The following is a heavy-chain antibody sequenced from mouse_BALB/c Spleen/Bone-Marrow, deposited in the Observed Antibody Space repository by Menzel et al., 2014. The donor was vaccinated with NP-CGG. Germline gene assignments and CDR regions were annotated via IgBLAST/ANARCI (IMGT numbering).Heavy chain of an antibody. D-gene: IGHD2-14*01. CDR2: INPSTGYT. CDR1: GYTFTNYW. V-gene: IGHV1-7*01. Sequence: VQLQESGAELAKPGASVKMSCKASGYTFTNYWMHWVKQRPGQGLEWIGYINPSTGYTEYKQKFKDKATLTADKSSSTAYMQLSSLTSEDSAVYYCARFYRYDGFAYWGQGTLVTVSA. J-gene: IGHJ3*01. CDR3: ARFYRYDGFAY.